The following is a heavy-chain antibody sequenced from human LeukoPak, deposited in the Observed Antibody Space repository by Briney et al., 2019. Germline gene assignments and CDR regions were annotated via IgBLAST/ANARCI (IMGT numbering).Heavy chain of an antibody. D-gene: IGHD6-19*01. CDR3: ARGSGWYHY. J-gene: IGHJ4*02. CDR1: GGSISGYY. CDR2: IFSSGST. V-gene: IGHV4-59*01. Sequence: SETLSLTCTVSGGSISGYYWSWIRQPPGKGLEWIGYIFSSGSTNYNPSLKSRLTISIDTSASQFSLKLSFLTAADTAVYYCARGSGWYHYWGQGTLVTVSS.